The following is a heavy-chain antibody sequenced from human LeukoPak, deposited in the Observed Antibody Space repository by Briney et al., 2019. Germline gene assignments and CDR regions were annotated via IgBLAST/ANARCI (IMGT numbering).Heavy chain of an antibody. CDR2: IYYSGRT. J-gene: IGHJ4*02. CDR1: GGSISSGSYY. CDR3: ARLEVAGINDY. V-gene: IGHV4-39*01. Sequence: SETLSLTCTVSGGSISSGSYYWGWIRQPPGKGLEWIGSIYYSGRTYYNPSLKSRVTISVDTSKNQFSLKLSSVTAADTAVYYCARLEVAGINDYWGQGTLVTVSS. D-gene: IGHD6-19*01.